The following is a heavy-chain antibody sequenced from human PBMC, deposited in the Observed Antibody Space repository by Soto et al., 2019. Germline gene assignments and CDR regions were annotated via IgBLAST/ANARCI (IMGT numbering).Heavy chain of an antibody. J-gene: IGHJ6*02. CDR1: GFTFSSYA. CDR3: ARGKGGYCGGDCYYYYYGMDV. D-gene: IGHD2-21*02. CDR2: ISSSSSYI. Sequence: GGSLRLSCAASGFTFSSYAMSWVRQAPGKGLEWVSSISSSSSYIYYADSVKGRFTISRDNAKNSLYLQMNSLRAEDTAVYYCARGKGGYCGGDCYYYYYGMDVWGQGTTVTVSS. V-gene: IGHV3-21*01.